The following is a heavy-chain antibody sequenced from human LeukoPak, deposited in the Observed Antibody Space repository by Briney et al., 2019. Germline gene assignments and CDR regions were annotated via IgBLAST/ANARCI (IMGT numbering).Heavy chain of an antibody. CDR1: GGSISSSSYY. V-gene: IGHV4-39*01. CDR3: ARNPYSRSSLYYFDH. D-gene: IGHD6-6*01. CDR2: IYYSGST. Sequence: SETLSLTCTVSGGSISSSSYYWGWIRQPPGKGLEWIGSIYYSGSTYYNPSLKSRVTISVDTSKNQFSLKLSSVTAADTAVYYCARNPYSRSSLYYFDHWGQGTLVTVSS. J-gene: IGHJ4*02.